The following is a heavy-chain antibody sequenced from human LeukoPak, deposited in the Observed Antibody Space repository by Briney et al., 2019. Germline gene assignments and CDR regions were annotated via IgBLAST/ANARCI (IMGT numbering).Heavy chain of an antibody. V-gene: IGHV3-48*01. CDR3: VRGQTNLDNWFDP. D-gene: IGHD2-8*01. CDR1: GFTFSNYG. Sequence: GGSLRLSCEASGFTFSNYGMNWVRQAPGKGLEWVSNIRPNDGTTHYADSVKGRFTISRDNAKNSLSLQMTSLRVDDSAVYYCVRGQTNLDNWFDPWGQGTLVIVSS. CDR2: IRPNDGTT. J-gene: IGHJ5*02.